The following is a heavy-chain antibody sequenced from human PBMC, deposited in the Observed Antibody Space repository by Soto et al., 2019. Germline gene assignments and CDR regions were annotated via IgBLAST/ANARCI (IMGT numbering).Heavy chain of an antibody. Sequence: SETLSLTCTVSVGSVSSYYWSWIRQSPGKGLEWIGDMYHSGSSKYNPSLQSRVTVSVDTSKKFFSLTLRSVTAADTAVYYCARLTVTPRTFYSYIDVWGAGTSVTVSS. CDR3: ARLTVTPRTFYSYIDV. J-gene: IGHJ6*03. D-gene: IGHD4-17*01. V-gene: IGHV4-59*02. CDR2: MYHSGSS. CDR1: VGSVSSYY.